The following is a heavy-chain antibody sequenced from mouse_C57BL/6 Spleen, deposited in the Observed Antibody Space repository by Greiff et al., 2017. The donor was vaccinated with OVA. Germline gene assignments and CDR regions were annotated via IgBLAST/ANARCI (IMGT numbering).Heavy chain of an antibody. CDR2: IHPNSGST. CDR1: GYTFTSYW. J-gene: IGHJ1*03. V-gene: IGHV1-64*01. Sequence: QVQLQQPGAELVKPGASVKLSCKASGYTFTSYWMHWVKQRPGQGLEWIGMIHPNSGSTNYNEKFKSKATLTVDTSSSTAYMQLSSLTSEDSAVYYCALTGTSDFDVWGTGTTVTVSS. D-gene: IGHD4-1*01. CDR3: ALTGTSDFDV.